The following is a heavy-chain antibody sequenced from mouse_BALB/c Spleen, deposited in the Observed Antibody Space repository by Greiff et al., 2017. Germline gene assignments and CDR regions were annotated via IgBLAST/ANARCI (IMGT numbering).Heavy chain of an antibody. Sequence: DVHLVESGPGLVKPSQSLSLTCTVTGYSITSDYAWNWIRQFPGNKLEWMGYISYSGSTSYNPSLKSRISITRDTSKNQFFLQLNSVTTEDTATYYCARHYYYGSSHFDYWGQGTTLTVSS. J-gene: IGHJ2*01. V-gene: IGHV3-2*02. D-gene: IGHD1-1*01. CDR3: ARHYYYGSSHFDY. CDR1: GYSITSDYA. CDR2: ISYSGST.